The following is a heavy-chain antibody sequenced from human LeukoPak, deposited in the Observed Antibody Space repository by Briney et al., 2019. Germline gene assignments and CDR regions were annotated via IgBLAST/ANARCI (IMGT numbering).Heavy chain of an antibody. Sequence: GASVKVSCKASGYTFTSYYMHWVRQAPGQGLEWMGVINPSGGSTSYAQKFQGRVTMTRDTSTSTVYMELSSLRSEDTAVYYCARGSEQWLVPPYYFDYWGQGTLVTVSS. D-gene: IGHD6-19*01. CDR3: ARGSEQWLVPPYYFDY. CDR2: INPSGGST. J-gene: IGHJ4*02. V-gene: IGHV1-46*01. CDR1: GYTFTSYY.